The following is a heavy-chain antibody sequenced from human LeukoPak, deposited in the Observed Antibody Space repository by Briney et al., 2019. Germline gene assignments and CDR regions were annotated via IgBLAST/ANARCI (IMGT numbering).Heavy chain of an antibody. Sequence: SSETLSLTCTVSGGSIYSSSYYWGWIRQPPGKGLEWIGSIYYSGSTYYNPSLKSRVTISVDTSKNQFSLNLSSVTAADTAVYYCARHGYDYKDYYYYMDVWGKGTTVTVSS. D-gene: IGHD5-12*01. V-gene: IGHV4-39*01. CDR1: GGSIYSSSYY. J-gene: IGHJ6*03. CDR3: ARHGYDYKDYYYYMDV. CDR2: IYYSGST.